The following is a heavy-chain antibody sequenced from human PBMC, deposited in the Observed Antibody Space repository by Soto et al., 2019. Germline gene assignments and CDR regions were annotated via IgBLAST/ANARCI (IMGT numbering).Heavy chain of an antibody. J-gene: IGHJ4*02. CDR2: IYYRSKWYN. Sequence: PSQTLSLTCAISGDSVSSNSAAWNWIRQSPSRGLEWLGRIYYRSKWYNDYAVSVKSRITINPDTSKNQFSLQLNSVTPEDTAVYYCAREWDEKAGPQPALDYWGQGTLVTVSS. CDR3: AREWDEKAGPQPALDY. V-gene: IGHV6-1*01. D-gene: IGHD6-19*01. CDR1: GDSVSSNSAA.